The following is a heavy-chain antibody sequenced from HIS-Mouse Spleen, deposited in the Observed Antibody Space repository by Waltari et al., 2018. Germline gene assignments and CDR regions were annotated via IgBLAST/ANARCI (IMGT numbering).Heavy chain of an antibody. CDR1: GFTISSYG. J-gene: IGHJ4*02. V-gene: IGHV3-30*18. Sequence: QVQLVESGGGVVQPGRSLSLSCAASGFTISSYGMHWVRQAPGKWLEWVAVISDDGSNKYYADSVKGRFTISRDNSKNTLYLQMNSLRAEDTAVYYCAKDKHHAFDYWGQGTLVTVSS. CDR3: AKDKHHAFDY. CDR2: ISDDGSNK.